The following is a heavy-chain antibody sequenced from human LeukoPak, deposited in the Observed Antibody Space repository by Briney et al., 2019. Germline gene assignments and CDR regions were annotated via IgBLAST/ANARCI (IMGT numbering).Heavy chain of an antibody. CDR1: GFTFSDYY. CDR3: ARDRTVTTWIYWFDP. CDR2: ISSSGSTI. V-gene: IGHV3-11*01. Sequence: GGSLRLSCAASGFTFSDYYMSWIRQAPGKGLEWVSYISSSGSTIYYADSVKGRFTISRDNAKNSLYLQMNSLRAEDTAVYYCARDRTVTTWIYWFDPWGQGTLVTVSS. D-gene: IGHD4-17*01. J-gene: IGHJ5*02.